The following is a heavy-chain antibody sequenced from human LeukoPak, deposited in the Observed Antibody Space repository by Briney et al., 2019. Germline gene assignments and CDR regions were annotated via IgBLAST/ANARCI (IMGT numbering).Heavy chain of an antibody. CDR3: ARESGRNYVPNWFDP. CDR2: ISAYNGNT. D-gene: IGHD1-7*01. Sequence: ASVKVSCKAFGYTFTSYGISWVRQAPGQGLEWMGWISAYNGNTNYAQKLQGRVTMTTDTSTSTAYMELRSLRSDDTAVYYCARESGRNYVPNWFDPWGQGTLVTVSS. V-gene: IGHV1-18*01. CDR1: GYTFTSYG. J-gene: IGHJ5*02.